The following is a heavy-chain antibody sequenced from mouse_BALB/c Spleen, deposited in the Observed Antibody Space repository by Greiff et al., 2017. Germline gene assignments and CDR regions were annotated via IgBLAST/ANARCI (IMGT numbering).Heavy chain of an antibody. CDR2: ISSGGST. Sequence: EVQLVESGGGLVKPGGSLKLSCAASGFTFSSYAMSWVRQTPEKRLEWVASISSGGSTYYPDSVKGRFTISRDNARNILYLQMSSLRSEDTAMYYCARAPHRLRYFDYWGQGTTLTVSS. CDR1: GFTFSSYA. CDR3: ARAPHRLRYFDY. J-gene: IGHJ2*01. V-gene: IGHV5-6-5*01. D-gene: IGHD1-1*01.